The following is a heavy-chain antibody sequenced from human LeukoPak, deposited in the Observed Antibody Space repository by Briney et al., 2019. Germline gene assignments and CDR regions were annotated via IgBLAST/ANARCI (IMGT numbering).Heavy chain of an antibody. CDR3: AKDMRKCSSTSCSIDY. CDR2: ISVDGGST. CDR1: GCTVDDYI. Sequence: AGGSLRSCCAASGCTVDDYIRHWVRQAPGKGLEWVSLISVDGGSTYYADSVKGRFTISRENSKKSLYLQMNSLRTEDTALYYCAKDMRKCSSTSCSIDYWGQGTLVTVSS. J-gene: IGHJ4*02. V-gene: IGHV3-43*02. D-gene: IGHD2-2*01.